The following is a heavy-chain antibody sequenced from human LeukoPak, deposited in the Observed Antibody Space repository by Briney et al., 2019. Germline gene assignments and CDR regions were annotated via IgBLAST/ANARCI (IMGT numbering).Heavy chain of an antibody. CDR3: ARGEWIYYDSSDY. V-gene: IGHV3-7*01. Sequence: GGSLRLSCAASGLTFSSYWMSWVRQAPGKGLEWVANIKQDGSEKYYVDSEKGRFTISRDNAKNSLYLQMNSLRAEDTAVYYCARGEWIYYDSSDYWGQGTLVTVSS. D-gene: IGHD3-22*01. CDR2: IKQDGSEK. CDR1: GLTFSSYW. J-gene: IGHJ4*02.